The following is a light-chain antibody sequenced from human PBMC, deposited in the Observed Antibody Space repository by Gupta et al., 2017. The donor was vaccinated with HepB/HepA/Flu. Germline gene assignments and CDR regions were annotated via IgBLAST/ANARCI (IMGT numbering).Light chain of an antibody. Sequence: DILMTQSPLSLPVTPGEPASILRRSSQSLLDRNGYNLLDWYVQKPGQSPQLLIYFASHRASGVPDRFSDSGSGTVFTLEISRVEADDVGVYYCRQALHTPWTFGQGTKVEIK. CDR2: FAS. CDR1: QSLLDRNGYNL. J-gene: IGKJ1*01. CDR3: RQALHTPWT. V-gene: IGKV2-28*01.